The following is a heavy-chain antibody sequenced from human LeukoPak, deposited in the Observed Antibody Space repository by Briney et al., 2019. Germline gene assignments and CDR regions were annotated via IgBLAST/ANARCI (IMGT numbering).Heavy chain of an antibody. Sequence: GGSLRLSCVASGFTFSNYGMHWARQAPGKGLEWVAVISSDERTTYYADSVKGRFTISRDLSKSTLYLQMDSLTGEDTAVYYCAKEKAPAQPVDYWGHGNLVTVSS. V-gene: IGHV3-30*18. CDR1: GFTFSNYG. CDR3: AKEKAPAQPVDY. J-gene: IGHJ4*01. CDR2: ISSDERTT.